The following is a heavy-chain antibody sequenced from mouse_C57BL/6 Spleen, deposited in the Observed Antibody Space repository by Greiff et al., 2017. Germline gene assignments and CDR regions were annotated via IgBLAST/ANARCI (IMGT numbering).Heavy chain of an antibody. J-gene: IGHJ4*01. CDR1: GYAFSSYW. D-gene: IGHD1-1*01. Sequence: VQVVESGAELVKPGASVKISCKASGYAFSSYWMNWVKQRPGKGLEWIGQIYPGDGDTNYNGKFKGKATLTADKSSSTAYMQLSSLTSEDSAVYFCARPTVVDYYAMDYWGQGTSVTVSS. CDR3: ARPTVVDYYAMDY. CDR2: IYPGDGDT. V-gene: IGHV1-80*01.